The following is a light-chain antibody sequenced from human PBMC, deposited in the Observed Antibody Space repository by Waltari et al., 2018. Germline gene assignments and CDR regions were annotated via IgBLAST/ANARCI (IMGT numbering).Light chain of an antibody. J-gene: IGKJ4*01. CDR1: ESVSSSH. Sequence: EIVLTQSPGTLSLSPGERATLPCRASESVSSSHLAWYQQKPGQAPRPLVYAESSRATGIPDRFSGSGSGTDFTLTISRLEPEDFAVYYCQQFGSSPFTFGGGTKVEIK. CDR2: AES. CDR3: QQFGSSPFT. V-gene: IGKV3-20*01.